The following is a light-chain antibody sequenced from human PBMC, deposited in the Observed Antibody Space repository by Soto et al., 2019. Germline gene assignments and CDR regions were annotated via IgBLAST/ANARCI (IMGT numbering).Light chain of an antibody. CDR2: NNN. CDR1: KSKIGGNT. Sequence: QTVVTQPPSASGTPGQRVTMSCSGSKSKIGGNTVNWYLQLPGTAPKLLIYNNNERPFGVPDRFSGSKSGTSASLAISGLQSEGQGDYCCATCDDGLNGPVFGGGTQLTVL. V-gene: IGLV1-44*01. J-gene: IGLJ3*02. CDR3: ATCDDGLNGPV.